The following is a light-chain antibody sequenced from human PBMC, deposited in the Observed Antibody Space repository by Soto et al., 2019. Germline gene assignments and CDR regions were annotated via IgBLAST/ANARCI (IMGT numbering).Light chain of an antibody. J-gene: IGLJ1*01. CDR2: DVS. Sequence: QSALTQPASVSGSPGQSITISCTGTSSDVGAYDYVSWYQQHPGEVPKLMIFDVSDRPSGVSNRFSGSNSGNTASLTISGLQADDEADYYCSSFTTSTSYVFGTGTKLTVL. CDR3: SSFTTSTSYV. CDR1: SSDVGAYDY. V-gene: IGLV2-14*03.